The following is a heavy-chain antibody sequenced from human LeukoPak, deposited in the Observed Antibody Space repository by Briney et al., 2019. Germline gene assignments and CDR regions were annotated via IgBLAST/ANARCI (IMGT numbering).Heavy chain of an antibody. V-gene: IGHV3-7*01. J-gene: IGHJ4*02. CDR2: IKQDGSEK. CDR1: GFTFSSYW. D-gene: IGHD3-22*01. CDR3: ARDINYDSSVYYYSDY. Sequence: PGGSLRLSCAASGFTFSSYWMSWVRQAPGKGLEWVAHIKQDGSEKYYVDSVKGRFAISRDNAKNSLYLQMNSLRAEDTAVYYCARDINYDSSVYYYSDYWGQGTLVTVSS.